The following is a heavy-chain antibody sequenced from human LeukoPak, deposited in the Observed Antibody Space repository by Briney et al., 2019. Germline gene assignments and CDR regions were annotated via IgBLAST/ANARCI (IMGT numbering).Heavy chain of an antibody. Sequence: GGSLRLSCAASGFTFDDYAMHWVRQAPGKGLEWVSGISWNSGSIGYADFVKGRFTISRDNAKNSLYLQMNSLRAEDTALYYCAKGAADYYYYYMDVWGKGTTVTVSS. CDR2: ISWNSGSI. CDR1: GFTFDDYA. CDR3: AKGAADYYYYYMDV. D-gene: IGHD6-13*01. V-gene: IGHV3-9*01. J-gene: IGHJ6*03.